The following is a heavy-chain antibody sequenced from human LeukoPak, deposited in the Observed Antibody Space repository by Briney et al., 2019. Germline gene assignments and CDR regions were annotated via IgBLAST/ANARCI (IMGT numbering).Heavy chain of an antibody. D-gene: IGHD5-18*01. CDR1: GGTFSSYA. CDR3: ARRGYGPRTDFDY. CDR2: INTNTGNP. J-gene: IGHJ4*02. V-gene: IGHV7-4-1*02. Sequence: ASVKVSCKASGGTFSSYAISWVRQAPGQGLEWMGWINTNTGNPTYAQGFTGRFVFSLDTSVSTAYLQISSLKAEDTAVYYCARRGYGPRTDFDYWGQGTLVTVSS.